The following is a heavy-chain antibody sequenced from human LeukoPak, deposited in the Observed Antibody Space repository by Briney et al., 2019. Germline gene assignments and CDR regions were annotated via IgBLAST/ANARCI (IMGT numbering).Heavy chain of an antibody. CDR1: GFTFSSYS. J-gene: IGHJ4*02. V-gene: IGHV3-21*01. CDR2: ISSSSSYI. CDR3: ASLGIAAAGTWY. D-gene: IGHD6-13*01. Sequence: GGSLRLSCAASGFTFSSYSMNWVRQAPGKGLEWVSSISSSSSYIYYADSVKGRFTISRDNAKNTLYLQMNSLRAEDTAVYYCASLGIAAAGTWYWGQGTLVTVSS.